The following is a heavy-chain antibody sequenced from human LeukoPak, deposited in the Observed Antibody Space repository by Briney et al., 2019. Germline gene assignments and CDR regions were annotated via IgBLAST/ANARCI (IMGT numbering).Heavy chain of an antibody. D-gene: IGHD2-2*01. CDR3: ARDHHQYCSSTSCNANDY. V-gene: IGHV3-11*04. Sequence: GGSLRLSCVASGFTFTDYYMSWIRQAPGKGLEWVSYIGSSGGTIYYADSVKGRFTISRDNAENSLYLQMNSLRAEDTAVYYCARDHHQYCSSTSCNANDYWGQGTLVTVSS. CDR2: IGSSGGTI. J-gene: IGHJ4*02. CDR1: GFTFTDYY.